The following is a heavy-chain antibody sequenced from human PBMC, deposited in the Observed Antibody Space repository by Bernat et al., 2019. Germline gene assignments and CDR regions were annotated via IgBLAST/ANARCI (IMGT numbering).Heavy chain of an antibody. CDR3: AGSCGQEWLVYRNGIDV. Sequence: QVQLVESGGGLVKPGGSLRLSCAASGFTFSDYYMSWIRQAPGKGLEWVSYISSSSSYTNYADSVKGRFTISRDNAKNSLYLQMNSLRAEDTAVYYCAGSCGQEWLVYRNGIDVWGQGTTGTVSS. CDR1: GFTFSDYY. V-gene: IGHV3-11*05. J-gene: IGHJ6*02. CDR2: ISSSSSYT. D-gene: IGHD6-19*01.